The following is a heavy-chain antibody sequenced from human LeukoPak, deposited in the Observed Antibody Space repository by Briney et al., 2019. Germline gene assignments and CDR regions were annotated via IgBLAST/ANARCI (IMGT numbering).Heavy chain of an antibody. D-gene: IGHD3-22*01. CDR1: GFTFSTYW. CDR2: IKEDGSEE. J-gene: IGHJ3*01. Sequence: GGSLRLSCAASGFTFSTYWMSWVRQAPRRGLECVANIKEDGSEEYYVDAVKGRFSISRDNAKNSLFLQMNSLTAEDTAVYYCARDWLAGNPYHAFDLWGKGTMVTVSS. V-gene: IGHV3-7*01. CDR3: ARDWLAGNPYHAFDL.